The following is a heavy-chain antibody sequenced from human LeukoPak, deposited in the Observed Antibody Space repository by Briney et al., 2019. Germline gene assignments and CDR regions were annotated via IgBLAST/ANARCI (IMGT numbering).Heavy chain of an antibody. Sequence: GGSLRLSCAASGFTISSYEMNWVRRAPGKGLEWVSYISSSDSTIYYADSVKGRFTISRDNAKNPLYLQMNSLRAEDTAVYYCARDRSFKGGFDYWGQGTLVTVSS. V-gene: IGHV3-48*03. D-gene: IGHD3-16*01. J-gene: IGHJ4*02. CDR1: GFTISSYE. CDR3: ARDRSFKGGFDY. CDR2: ISSSDSTI.